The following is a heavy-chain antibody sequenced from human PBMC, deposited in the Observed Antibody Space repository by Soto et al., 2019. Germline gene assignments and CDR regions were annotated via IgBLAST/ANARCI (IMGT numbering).Heavy chain of an antibody. J-gene: IGHJ5*02. CDR3: ARALPVAKGGFDP. D-gene: IGHD2-2*01. CDR2: IYPAGGT. V-gene: IGHV3-53*01. Sequence: PGGSLRLSCAASGFTVSNTYMTLVRQPPGKGLECVSFIYPAGGTKYADSVKGRFIISRDNSKNTLYLQMNSLRAEDTAVYYCARALPVAKGGFDPRGQGTLVTVSS. CDR1: GFTVSNTY.